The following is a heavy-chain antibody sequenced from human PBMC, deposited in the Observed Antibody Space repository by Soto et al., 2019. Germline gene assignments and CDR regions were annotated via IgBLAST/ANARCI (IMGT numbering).Heavy chain of an antibody. CDR2: INTYNGST. CDR3: ARDGFDYTDYYYFYGMDV. V-gene: IGHV1-18*01. Sequence: QVQLVQSGAEVKKPGASVKVSCKASGYTFTSYGISWVRQAPGQGLEWMGWINTYNGSTNYALTLQGRVTMTTDKSTTTAYMELRSLRSDDTAVYYCARDGFDYTDYYYFYGMDVWGQGTTVTVSS. D-gene: IGHD4-4*01. CDR1: GYTFTSYG. J-gene: IGHJ6*02.